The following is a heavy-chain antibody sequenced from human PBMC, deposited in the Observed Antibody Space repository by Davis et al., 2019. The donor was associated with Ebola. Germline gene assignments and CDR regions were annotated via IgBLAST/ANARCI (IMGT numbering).Heavy chain of an antibody. CDR1: GYTFTGYY. J-gene: IGHJ2*01. Sequence: SVTVPCTASGYTFTGYYIHWVRQAPGQGLEWMGWMNPNSGNTGYAQKFQGRVTMTRNTSISTAYMELSSLRSEDTAVYYCALLYGDYSNWYFDPWGRGTLVTVSS. V-gene: IGHV1-8*02. CDR3: ALLYGDYSNWYFDP. D-gene: IGHD4-17*01. CDR2: MNPNSGNT.